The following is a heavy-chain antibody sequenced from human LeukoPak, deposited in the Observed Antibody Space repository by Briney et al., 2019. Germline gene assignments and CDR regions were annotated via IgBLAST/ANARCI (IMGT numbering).Heavy chain of an antibody. CDR1: GYTFTSYD. CDR2: TNPNSGNT. D-gene: IGHD3-3*01. V-gene: IGHV1-8*01. J-gene: IGHJ4*02. CDR3: ARGEGKEYYDFWSPDVADDY. Sequence: ASVKVSCKASGYTFTSYDINWVRQATGQGLEWMGWTNPNSGNTGYAQKFQGRVTMTRNTSISTAYMELSSLRSEDTAVYYCARGEGKEYYDFWSPDVADDYWGQGTLVTVSS.